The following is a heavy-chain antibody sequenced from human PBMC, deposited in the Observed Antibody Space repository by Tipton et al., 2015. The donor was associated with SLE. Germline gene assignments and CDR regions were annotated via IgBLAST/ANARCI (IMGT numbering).Heavy chain of an antibody. V-gene: IGHV4-59*01. CDR3: ARDEGRGSSSQRAFDI. CDR2: IYYSGST. J-gene: IGHJ3*02. Sequence: TLSLTCTVSGGSISSYYWSWIRQSPGKGLEWIGYIYYSGSTNYNPSLKSRVTISVDTSKNQFSLKLSSVTAADTAVYYCARDEGRGSSSQRAFDIWGQGTMVTVSS. D-gene: IGHD6-6*01. CDR1: GGSISSYY.